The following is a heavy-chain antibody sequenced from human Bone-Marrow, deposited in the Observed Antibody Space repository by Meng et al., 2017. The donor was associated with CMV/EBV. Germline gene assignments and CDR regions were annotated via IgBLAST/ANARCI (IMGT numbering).Heavy chain of an antibody. D-gene: IGHD1-26*01. CDR2: INHSGST. V-gene: IGHV4-34*01. J-gene: IGHJ4*02. CDR1: GGSFSGYY. Sequence: GSLRLSCAVYGGSFSGYYWSWIRQPPGKGLEWIGEINHSGSTNYNPSLKSRVTIPVDTSKNQFSLKLSPVTAADTAVYYCARVSAGGSYYFDYWGQGTLVTVSS. CDR3: ARVSAGGSYYFDY.